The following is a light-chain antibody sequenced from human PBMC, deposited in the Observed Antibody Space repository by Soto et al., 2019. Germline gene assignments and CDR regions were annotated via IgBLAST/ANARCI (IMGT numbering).Light chain of an antibody. CDR1: SSNIGAGYE. CDR2: ENN. Sequence: SVLTQPPSVSEAPGQRVTISCTGSSSNIGAGYEAHWYQQVPGTAPKLLIYENNNRPSGVPDRFSGSKSGTSASLAITGLQAEDEAEYYCQSYDSSLSGYVFGTGTKETVL. CDR3: QSYDSSLSGYV. J-gene: IGLJ1*01. V-gene: IGLV1-40*01.